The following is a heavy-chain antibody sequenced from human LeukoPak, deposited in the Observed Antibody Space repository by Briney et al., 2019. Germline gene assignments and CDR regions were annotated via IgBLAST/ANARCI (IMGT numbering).Heavy chain of an antibody. CDR1: GGTFSSYA. CDR3: ARYLDYGDSIWVHDY. Sequence: SVKVSCKASGGTFSSYAISWVRQAPGQGLEWMGGIIPIFGTANYAQKFQGRVTITADESTSTAYMELSSLRSEDTAVYYCARYLDYGDSIWVHDYWGQGTLVTVSS. D-gene: IGHD4-17*01. CDR2: IIPIFGTA. J-gene: IGHJ4*02. V-gene: IGHV1-69*13.